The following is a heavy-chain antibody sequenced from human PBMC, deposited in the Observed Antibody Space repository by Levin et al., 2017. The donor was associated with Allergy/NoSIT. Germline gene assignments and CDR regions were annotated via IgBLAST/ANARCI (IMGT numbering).Heavy chain of an antibody. D-gene: IGHD3-10*01. CDR1: GGSFSGSY. V-gene: IGHV4-34*01. CDR3: ARVDRSGGHAFDV. CDR2: INHSGST. J-gene: IGHJ3*01. Sequence: SQTLSLPCAVYGGSFSGSYWSWIRQPPGKGLEWIGEINHSGSTNYNPSLKSRVTISVDTSKNQFSLKLSSVTAADTALYYCARVDRSGGHAFDVWGQGTMVTVSS.